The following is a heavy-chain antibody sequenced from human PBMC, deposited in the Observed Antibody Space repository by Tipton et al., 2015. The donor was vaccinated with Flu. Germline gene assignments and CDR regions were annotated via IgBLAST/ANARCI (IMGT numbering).Heavy chain of an antibody. V-gene: IGHV4-34*01. D-gene: IGHD2-21*01. CDR1: GGSFSGYN. J-gene: IGHJ6*02. CDR2: IDHSETA. Sequence: GLVKPSETLSLTCVVSGGSFSGYNGMWVRQRPGKGLEWIGEIDHSETATYTPSLRGRVTMSLDRSKNQLSLTVRSMSAADTAVYYCARSFRVAVIGGLDVWGQGTTVTVS. CDR3: ARSFRVAVIGGLDV.